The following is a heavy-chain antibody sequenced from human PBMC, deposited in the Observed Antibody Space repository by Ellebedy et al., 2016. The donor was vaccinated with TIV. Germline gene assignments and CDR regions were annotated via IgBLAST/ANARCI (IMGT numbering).Heavy chain of an antibody. V-gene: IGHV3-21*01. CDR1: GFTLSSYS. CDR2: ITSSSSYI. J-gene: IGHJ6*02. D-gene: IGHD3-9*01. Sequence: GESLKISCAASGFTLSSYSMNWVRQAPGKGLEWVSSITSSSSYIYYADSVKGRFTISRDNAKNSLYLQMNSLRAEDTAVYYCVRKGRYCDWFEDYYYGMDVWGQGTTVTVSS. CDR3: VRKGRYCDWFEDYYYGMDV.